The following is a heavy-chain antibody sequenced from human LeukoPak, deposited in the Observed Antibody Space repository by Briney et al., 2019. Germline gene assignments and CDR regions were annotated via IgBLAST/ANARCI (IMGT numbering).Heavy chain of an antibody. Sequence: GGSLRLSCAASGFTVSSNYMSWVRQAPGKGLEWVSVIYSGGSTYYADSVKGRFTISRHNSKNTLYLQMNSLRAEDTAVYYCARSQKLERRTFDYWGQGTLVTVFS. CDR3: ARSQKLERRTFDY. CDR2: IYSGGST. V-gene: IGHV3-53*04. D-gene: IGHD1-1*01. CDR1: GFTVSSNY. J-gene: IGHJ4*02.